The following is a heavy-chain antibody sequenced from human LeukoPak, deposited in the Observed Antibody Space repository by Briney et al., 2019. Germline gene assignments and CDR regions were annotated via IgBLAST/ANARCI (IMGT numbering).Heavy chain of an antibody. CDR1: GGSISSYY. J-gene: IGHJ5*02. Sequence: SETLSLTCTVSGGSISSYYWTWIRQPAGKGLEWIGRIYSSGSTNYNPSLKSRVTISVDKSQNQFSLKLSSVTAADTAVYYCARARDYYDSSSYPNWFDPWGQGTLVTVSS. CDR3: ARARDYYDSSSYPNWFDP. D-gene: IGHD3-22*01. CDR2: IYSSGST. V-gene: IGHV4-4*07.